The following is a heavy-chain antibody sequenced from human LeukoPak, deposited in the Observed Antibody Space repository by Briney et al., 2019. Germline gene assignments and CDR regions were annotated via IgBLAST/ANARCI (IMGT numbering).Heavy chain of an antibody. J-gene: IGHJ4*02. CDR3: AKLSSMTSVTTTVNFDS. Sequence: PGGSLRLSCAASGITVNSNYMSWVRQAPGKGLEWVSVIYSGGDTYYADSVKGRFTISRDNSRNTLYLQMNSLRAEDTAMYYCAKLSSMTSVTTTVNFDSWGQGTLVTVSS. V-gene: IGHV3-66*02. CDR2: IYSGGDT. CDR1: GITVNSNY. D-gene: IGHD4-17*01.